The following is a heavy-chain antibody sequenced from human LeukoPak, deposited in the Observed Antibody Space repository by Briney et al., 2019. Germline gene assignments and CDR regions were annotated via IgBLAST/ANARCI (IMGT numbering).Heavy chain of an antibody. CDR1: GGFFSGYY. V-gene: IGHV4-34*01. J-gene: IGHJ4*02. CDR3: ARVGSGYA. CDR2: INHSGST. Sequence: SETLSLTCAVYGGFFSGYYWSWIRQPPGKGLEWIGEINHSGSTNYNPSLKSRVTISVDTSKNQFSLKLSSVTAADTAVYYCARVGSGYAWGQGTLVTVSS. D-gene: IGHD5-12*01.